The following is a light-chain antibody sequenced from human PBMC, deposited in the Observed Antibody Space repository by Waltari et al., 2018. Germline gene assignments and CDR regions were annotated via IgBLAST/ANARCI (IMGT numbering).Light chain of an antibody. CDR3: QKYGTRPAT. J-gene: IGKJ1*01. Sequence: EIVLTQSPGTLSLSPGERATLSCRASQSVSRTLAWYQQKPGQAPRPPIYDASIRATGIPDRFSGSGSGTDFSLTISRLEPEDFAVYYCQKYGTRPATFGQGTKVEIK. CDR2: DAS. V-gene: IGKV3-20*01. CDR1: QSVSRT.